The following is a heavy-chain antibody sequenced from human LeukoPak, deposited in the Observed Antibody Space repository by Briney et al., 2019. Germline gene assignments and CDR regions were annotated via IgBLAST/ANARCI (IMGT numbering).Heavy chain of an antibody. V-gene: IGHV3-23*01. CDR3: ARINNGDYPSTDY. Sequence: QTGGSLRLSCTASGFIFGDFSMSWFRQAPGKGLEWVSAICGSVGCTYYPDSVKGRFTISRDNSKSTLYLQMNSLRAEDTAVYYCARINNGDYPSTDYWGQGTLVTVSS. D-gene: IGHD4-17*01. CDR2: ICGSVGCT. J-gene: IGHJ4*02. CDR1: GFIFGDFS.